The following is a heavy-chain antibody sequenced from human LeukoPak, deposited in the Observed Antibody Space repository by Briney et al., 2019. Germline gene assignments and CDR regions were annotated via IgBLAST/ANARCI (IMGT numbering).Heavy chain of an antibody. V-gene: IGHV4-59*01. CDR3: ARDRGSGELLPPYYYYGMDV. CDR1: GGSISSYY. J-gene: IGHJ6*02. Sequence: SETLSLTCTVSGGSISSYYWSWIRQPPGKGPEWIGYIYYSGSTNYNPSLKSRVTISVDTSKNQFSLKLSSVTAADTAVYYCARDRGSGELLPPYYYYGMDVWGQGTTVTVSS. D-gene: IGHD3-10*01. CDR2: IYYSGST.